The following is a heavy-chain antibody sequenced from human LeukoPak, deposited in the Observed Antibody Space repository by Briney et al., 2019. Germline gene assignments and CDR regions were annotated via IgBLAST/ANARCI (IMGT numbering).Heavy chain of an antibody. Sequence: GGSLRLSCAASGFSFSSFAMTWVRQAPGKGLEWVSSITAGHYATYNTDSVKGRFTISRDNAKNTLYLQMNSLRADDTAIYYCTKDPNGDYIGAFDPWGQGTLVTVSS. J-gene: IGHJ5*02. CDR3: TKDPNGDYIGAFDP. D-gene: IGHD4-17*01. CDR1: GFSFSSFA. V-gene: IGHV3-23*01. CDR2: ITAGHYAT.